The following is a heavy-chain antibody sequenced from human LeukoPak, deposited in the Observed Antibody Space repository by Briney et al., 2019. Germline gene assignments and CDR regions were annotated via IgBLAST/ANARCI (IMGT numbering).Heavy chain of an antibody. V-gene: IGHV3-74*01. CDR3: AKVRRYSFDY. CDR1: GFTFRTYR. CDR2: INSDGSTT. Sequence: GGSLRLSCAASGFTFRTYRMNWVRKAPGKGLVWVSRINSDGSTTNYADSVKGRFTISRDNAQNTLYLQMNSLRAEDTAVYYCAKVRRYSFDYWGQGTLVTVSS. J-gene: IGHJ4*02. D-gene: IGHD4-23*01.